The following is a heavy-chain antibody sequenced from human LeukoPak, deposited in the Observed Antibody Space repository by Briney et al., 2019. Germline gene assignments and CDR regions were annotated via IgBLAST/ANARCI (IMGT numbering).Heavy chain of an antibody. Sequence: GGSLRLSCAASGFTLSSYWMTWVRQAPGKGLEWVANIKQDGSEKYYVDSVKGRFTISRDNAKNSLYLQMNSLRAEDTAVYYCARDNQDLITIFGVVTNWFDPCGQGTLVTVSS. CDR2: IKQDGSEK. CDR3: ARDNQDLITIFGVVTNWFDP. J-gene: IGHJ5*02. V-gene: IGHV3-7*01. CDR1: GFTLSSYW. D-gene: IGHD3-3*01.